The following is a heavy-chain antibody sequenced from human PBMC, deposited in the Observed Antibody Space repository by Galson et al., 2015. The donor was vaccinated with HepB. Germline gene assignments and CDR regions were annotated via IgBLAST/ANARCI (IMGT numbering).Heavy chain of an antibody. D-gene: IGHD3-22*01. CDR1: GFTFSSYS. V-gene: IGHV3-21*01. J-gene: IGHJ4*02. CDR3: ARDTDGTHYYDSSGLFDY. CDR2: ISSSSSYI. Sequence: SLRLSCAASGFTFSSYSMNWVRQAPGKGLEWVSSISSSSSYIYYADSVKGRFTISRDNAKNSLYLQMNSLRAEDTAVYYCARDTDGTHYYDSSGLFDYWGQGTLVTVSS.